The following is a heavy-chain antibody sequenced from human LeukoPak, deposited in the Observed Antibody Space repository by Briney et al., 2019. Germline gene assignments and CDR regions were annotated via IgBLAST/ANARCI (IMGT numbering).Heavy chain of an antibody. CDR3: ARHIYSGTDGDAFDI. Sequence: SETLSLICTVSGDSISNSNYYWGWVRQPPGKGLGWVGTIYYSGTTYYDPSRKRRVTTSVYTSKNQFSLKLRSVTAADTAVYYCARHIYSGTDGDAFDIWGQGTMVTVSS. CDR2: IYYSGTT. D-gene: IGHD1-26*01. CDR1: GDSISNSNYY. V-gene: IGHV4-39*01. J-gene: IGHJ3*02.